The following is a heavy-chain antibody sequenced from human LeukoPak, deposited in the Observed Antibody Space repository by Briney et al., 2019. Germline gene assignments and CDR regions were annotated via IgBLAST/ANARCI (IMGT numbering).Heavy chain of an antibody. CDR1: GGSISSYD. Sequence: PSETLSLSCTVSGGSISSYDWSWIRQPPGRGLEWIAYISHSGNTNYNPSLKSRVTISLDTSKNQFSLKLSSVTAADTAVYYCTRSLGVVIHGGMDVWGQGTTVTVSS. D-gene: IGHD3-3*01. CDR3: TRSLGVVIHGGMDV. CDR2: ISHSGNT. J-gene: IGHJ6*02. V-gene: IGHV4-59*01.